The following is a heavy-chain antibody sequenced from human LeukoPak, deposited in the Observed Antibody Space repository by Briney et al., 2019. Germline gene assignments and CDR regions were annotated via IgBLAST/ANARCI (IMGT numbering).Heavy chain of an antibody. CDR2: VSAYNGNT. V-gene: IGHV1-18*01. D-gene: IGHD6-19*01. CDR1: GYTFTSYG. Sequence: ASVKVSCKASGYTFTSYGISWVRQAPGQGLEWMGWVSAYNGNTNYAQKLQGRVTMTTDTSTSTAYMELRSLRSDDTAVYYCARDGYSPNDIAVAGTLYYYYGMDVWGQGTTVTVSS. J-gene: IGHJ6*02. CDR3: ARDGYSPNDIAVAGTLYYYYGMDV.